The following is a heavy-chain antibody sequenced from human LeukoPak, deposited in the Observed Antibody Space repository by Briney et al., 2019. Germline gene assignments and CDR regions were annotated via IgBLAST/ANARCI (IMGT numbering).Heavy chain of an antibody. V-gene: IGHV4-4*07. J-gene: IGHJ6*03. CDR3: ARGGGSYYMDV. CDR1: GGSISNYY. D-gene: IGHD4-23*01. Sequence: SETLSLTCTVSGGSISNYYWSWIRQPAGKGLEWIGRIYTSGTTHYNPSLKSRVTMSVDTSKNQFSLNLSSVTAADTAVYYCARGGGSYYMDVWGKGPTVTVSS. CDR2: IYTSGTT.